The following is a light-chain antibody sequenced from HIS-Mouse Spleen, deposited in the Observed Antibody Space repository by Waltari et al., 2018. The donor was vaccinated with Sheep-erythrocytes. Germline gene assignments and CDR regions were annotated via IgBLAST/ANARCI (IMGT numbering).Light chain of an antibody. J-gene: IGLJ1*01. Sequence: SYELTQPPSVSVSPGQTARITCSGDALPKQYAYLYQQKPGQAPGLVIYKDSERPSGIPERFSGSSSGTTVTLTISGVQAEDEADYYCQSADSSGTYVFGTGTKVTVL. CDR2: KDS. V-gene: IGLV3-25*03. CDR1: ALPKQY. CDR3: QSADSSGTYV.